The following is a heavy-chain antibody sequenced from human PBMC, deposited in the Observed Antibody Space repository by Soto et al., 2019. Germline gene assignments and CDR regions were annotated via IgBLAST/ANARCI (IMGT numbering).Heavy chain of an antibody. V-gene: IGHV3-74*01. D-gene: IGHD2-2*01. Sequence: GGSLRLSCAASGFTFSSYWMHWVRQAPGKGLVWVSRINSDGSSTSYADSVKGRFTISRDNAKNTLYLQMNSLRAEDTAVYYCAREDIVVVPAATRMAYYYYGMDVWGQGTTVTVSS. CDR2: INSDGSST. J-gene: IGHJ6*02. CDR3: AREDIVVVPAATRMAYYYYGMDV. CDR1: GFTFSSYW.